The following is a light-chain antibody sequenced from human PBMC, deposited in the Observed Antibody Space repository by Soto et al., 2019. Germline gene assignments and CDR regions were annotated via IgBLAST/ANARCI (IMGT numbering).Light chain of an antibody. J-gene: IGKJ3*01. Sequence: IVLTQSPGTLSLSPGERATLSCRASQNIAGSYLAWYQQKPGQAPRLLIYAISNRATGIPDRFSGSGSGTDFTLTISRLEPEDFAVYYCQQYGDSSPFGFGPGTKVDLK. CDR3: QQYGDSSPFG. CDR2: AIS. CDR1: QNIAGSY. V-gene: IGKV3-20*01.